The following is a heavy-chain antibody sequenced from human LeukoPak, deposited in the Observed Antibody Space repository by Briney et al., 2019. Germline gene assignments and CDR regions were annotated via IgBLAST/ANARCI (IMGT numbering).Heavy chain of an antibody. CDR3: ARDRGRNSAGFDS. D-gene: IGHD2-15*01. J-gene: IGHJ4*02. Sequence: GGSLRLSCAASRFSFYDYSMHWVRQPPGKGLEWVSLVSWDGGSVYYADSVRGRFTISRDNRKDSLFLQMKSLKSDDSGLYFCARDRGRNSAGFDSWGQGTLVTVSS. CDR1: RFSFYDYS. V-gene: IGHV3-43*01. CDR2: VSWDGGSV.